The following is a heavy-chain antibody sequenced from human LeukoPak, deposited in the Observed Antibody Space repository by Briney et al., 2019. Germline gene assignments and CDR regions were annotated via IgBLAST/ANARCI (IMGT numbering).Heavy chain of an antibody. Sequence: PSETLSLTCTVSGDFISSYYWSWPRQPPGKGLEWIGYIYSSGTTYYSASLKSRVSMSVDSSRNQFSLRLLYVTAADTAIYFCARCYYYDGGGRNWFDFWGQGTLVTVSS. CDR2: IYSSGTT. V-gene: IGHV4-59*12. D-gene: IGHD1-26*01. J-gene: IGHJ5*01. CDR1: GDFISSYY. CDR3: ARCYYYDGGGRNWFDF.